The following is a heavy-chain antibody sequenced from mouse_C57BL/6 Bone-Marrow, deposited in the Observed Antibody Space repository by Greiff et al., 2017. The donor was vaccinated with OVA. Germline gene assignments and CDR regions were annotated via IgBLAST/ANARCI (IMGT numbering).Heavy chain of an antibody. CDR2: IDPETGGT. J-gene: IGHJ2*01. Sequence: VQLQQSGAELVRPGASVTLSCKASGYTFTDYEMHWVKQTPVHGLEWIGAIDPETGGTAYNQKFKGKAILTADKSSSTAYMELRSLTSEDSAVYYCKVTTVVASFDYWGQGTTLTVSS. V-gene: IGHV1-15*01. CDR1: GYTFTDYE. D-gene: IGHD1-1*01. CDR3: KVTTVVASFDY.